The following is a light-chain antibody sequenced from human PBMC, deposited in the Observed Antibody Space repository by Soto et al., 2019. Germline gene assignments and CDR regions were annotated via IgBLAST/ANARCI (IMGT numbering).Light chain of an antibody. J-gene: IGKJ2*01. Sequence: EIVMTQSPATLSVSPGERATLSCRASQSVSSNLAWYQQKPGQAPRLLIYGASTRATGTPARFSGSGPGTEFTLTISSLQSEDFAVYYCQQYNNWPQTFGQGTKLEIK. CDR2: GAS. V-gene: IGKV3-15*01. CDR1: QSVSSN. CDR3: QQYNNWPQT.